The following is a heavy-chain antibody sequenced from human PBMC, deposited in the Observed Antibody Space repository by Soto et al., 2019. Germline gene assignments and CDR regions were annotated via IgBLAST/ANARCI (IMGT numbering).Heavy chain of an antibody. CDR1: GFTFSGLG. CDR2: IRYDGSNI. V-gene: IGHV3-33*01. CDR3: ARDGVGHTTFFGYFDY. J-gene: IGHJ4*02. D-gene: IGHD1-26*01. Sequence: QVQLVESGGGVVQPGRSLRLSCAASGFTFSGLGMHWVRQAPGKGREWVAVIRYDGSNIYYADAVKGRFTISRDNSKDTLDMQMNSLRADDTAVYYCARDGVGHTTFFGYFDYWGQGTLVTVSS.